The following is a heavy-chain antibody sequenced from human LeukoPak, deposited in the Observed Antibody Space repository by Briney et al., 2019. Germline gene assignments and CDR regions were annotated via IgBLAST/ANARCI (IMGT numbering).Heavy chain of an antibody. V-gene: IGHV4-59*01. D-gene: IGHD3-22*01. Sequence: SETLSLTCTVSGGSINSYYWSWIRQPPGKGLEWIGYIYYGGSTNYNPSLKSRVTISVDTSKKQFSLKLTSVTAADTAVYYCARYSHDSSGTEYFQHWGQGTLVTVSS. CDR3: ARYSHDSSGTEYFQH. CDR1: GGSINSYY. J-gene: IGHJ1*01. CDR2: IYYGGST.